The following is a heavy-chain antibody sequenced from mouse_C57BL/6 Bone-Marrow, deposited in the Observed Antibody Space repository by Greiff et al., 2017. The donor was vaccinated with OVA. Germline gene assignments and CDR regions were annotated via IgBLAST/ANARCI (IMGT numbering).Heavy chain of an antibody. CDR3: ATGSSGAWFAY. V-gene: IGHV1-42*01. J-gene: IGHJ3*01. D-gene: IGHD1-1*01. CDR1: GYSFTGYY. CDR2: INPSTGGT. Sequence: EVQGVESGPELVKPGASVKISCKASGYSFTGYYMNWVKQSPEKSLEWIGEINPSTGGTTYNQKFKAKATLTVDKSSSTAYMQLKSLTSEDSAVYYCATGSSGAWFAYWGQGTLVTVSA.